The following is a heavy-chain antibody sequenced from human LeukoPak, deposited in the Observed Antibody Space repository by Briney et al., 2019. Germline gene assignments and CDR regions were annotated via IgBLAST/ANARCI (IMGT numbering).Heavy chain of an antibody. D-gene: IGHD3-10*01. Sequence: GGSLRLSCAASGFTFSNAWMSWVRQAPGKGLEWVGRIKSKTDGGTTDYAAPVKGRFTISRDDSKNTLYLQMNSLKTEDTAVYYCTTLITYYYGSGRDYRGQGTLVTVSS. CDR3: TTLITYYYGSGRDY. V-gene: IGHV3-15*01. CDR1: GFTFSNAW. CDR2: IKSKTDGGTT. J-gene: IGHJ4*02.